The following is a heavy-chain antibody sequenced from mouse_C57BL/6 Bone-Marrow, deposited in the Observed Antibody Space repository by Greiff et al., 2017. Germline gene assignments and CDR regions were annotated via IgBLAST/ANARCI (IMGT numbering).Heavy chain of an antibody. CDR2: INPSSGYT. J-gene: IGHJ4*01. CDR1: GYTFTSYW. V-gene: IGHV1-7*01. CDR3: ASSYYSNYGGAMDY. Sequence: QVQLQQSGAELAKPGASVKLSCKASGYTFTSYWMHWVKQRPGQGLEWIGYINPSSGYTKYKQKFKDKATLTADKSSSTAYMQLSSLTYEDSAVYYCASSYYSNYGGAMDYWGQGTSVTVSS. D-gene: IGHD2-5*01.